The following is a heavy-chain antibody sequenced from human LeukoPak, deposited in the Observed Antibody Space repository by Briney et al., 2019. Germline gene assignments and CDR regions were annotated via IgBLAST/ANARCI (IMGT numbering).Heavy chain of an antibody. CDR3: ARPGGYGYWYFDL. Sequence: GGSLRLSCAASGFTFSSYWMHWVRQAPGKGLVWVSRINSDGSSTSYADSVKGRFTISRDNAKNTLYLQMNSLRAEDTAVYYCARPGGYGYWYFDLWGRGTLATVSS. J-gene: IGHJ2*01. V-gene: IGHV3-74*01. CDR1: GFTFSSYW. D-gene: IGHD5-12*01. CDR2: INSDGSST.